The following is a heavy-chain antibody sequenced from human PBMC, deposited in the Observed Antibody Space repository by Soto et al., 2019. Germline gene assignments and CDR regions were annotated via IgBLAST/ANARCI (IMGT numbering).Heavy chain of an antibody. J-gene: IGHJ4*02. CDR3: ATGYSSGWYTVDY. Sequence: PSETLSLTCAVYGGSFSGYYWSWIRQPPGKGLEWIGVINHSGSTNYNPSLKSRVTISVDTSKNQFSLKLSSVTAADTAVYYCATGYSSGWYTVDYWGQGTQVTVSS. CDR2: INHSGST. CDR1: GGSFSGYY. V-gene: IGHV4-34*01. D-gene: IGHD6-19*01.